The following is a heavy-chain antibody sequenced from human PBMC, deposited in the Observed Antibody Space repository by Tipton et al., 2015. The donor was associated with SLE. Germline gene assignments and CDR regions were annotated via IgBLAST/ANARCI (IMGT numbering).Heavy chain of an antibody. J-gene: IGHJ4*02. V-gene: IGHV3-23*01. D-gene: IGHD3-10*01. CDR1: GFTFSSQA. Sequence: SLRLSCAASGFTFSSQAMSWVRQAPGKGLEWGSAVSGGGGSTFYADSVKGRFTISRDNSKNTLYLQMNSLRAEDTGVYYCAKGPWRSGIYYESWGQGTLVTVSS. CDR2: VSGGGGST. CDR3: AKGPWRSGIYYES.